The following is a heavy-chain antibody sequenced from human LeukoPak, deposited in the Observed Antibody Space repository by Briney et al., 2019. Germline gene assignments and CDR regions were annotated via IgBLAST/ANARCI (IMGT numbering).Heavy chain of an antibody. J-gene: IGHJ4*02. CDR1: GFTFSSYG. V-gene: IGHV3-33*01. Sequence: GSLRLSCAASGFTFSSYGMHWVRQAPGKGLEWVAVIWYDGSNKYYADSVKGRFTISRDNSKNTLYLQMNSLRAEDTAVYYCAREYYYDSSGTIDYWGQGTLVTVSS. D-gene: IGHD3-22*01. CDR3: AREYYYDSSGTIDY. CDR2: IWYDGSNK.